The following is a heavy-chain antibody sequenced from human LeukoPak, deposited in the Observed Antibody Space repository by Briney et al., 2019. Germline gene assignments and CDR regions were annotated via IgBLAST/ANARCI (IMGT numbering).Heavy chain of an antibody. V-gene: IGHV3-30*18. CDR1: GFTFSSFG. D-gene: IGHD4-17*01. Sequence: PGGSLRLSCAASGFTFSSFGMHWVRQAPGKGLEWVAVLSYDGSNSYYADSVKGRFTVSRDNSRNTLYLQMNSLRAEDTAVYHYAKDGSTVILHADYWGQGTLVTVSS. CDR3: AKDGSTVILHADY. J-gene: IGHJ4*02. CDR2: LSYDGSNS.